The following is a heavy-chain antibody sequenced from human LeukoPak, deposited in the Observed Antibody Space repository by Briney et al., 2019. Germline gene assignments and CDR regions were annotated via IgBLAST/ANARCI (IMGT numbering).Heavy chain of an antibody. V-gene: IGHV1-8*02. CDR2: MNPNSGNT. Sequence: ASVKVSCKASGGTFSSYAINWVRQATGQGLEWMGWMNPNSGNTGYAQKFQGRVTMTRNTSISTAYMELSSLRSEDTAVYYCAIVEAYGEPDYWGQGTLVTVSS. D-gene: IGHD1-14*01. J-gene: IGHJ4*02. CDR1: GGTFSSYA. CDR3: AIVEAYGEPDY.